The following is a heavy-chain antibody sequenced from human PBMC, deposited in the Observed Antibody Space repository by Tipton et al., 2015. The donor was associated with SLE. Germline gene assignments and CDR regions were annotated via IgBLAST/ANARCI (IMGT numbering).Heavy chain of an antibody. J-gene: IGHJ6*03. Sequence: QSGAEVKKPGSSVRVSCKTSGGTFTNYAFNWVRQAPGQGLEWVGKIVPLFGTTDYAPNFQGRVTFTADKSTKTAYMEVSSLTSAGSAVYYCSAASSPRDYYMDVWGKGTAVSVSS. CDR1: GGTFTNYA. CDR2: IVPLFGTT. V-gene: IGHV1-69*06. CDR3: SAASSPRDYYMDV. D-gene: IGHD2-2*01.